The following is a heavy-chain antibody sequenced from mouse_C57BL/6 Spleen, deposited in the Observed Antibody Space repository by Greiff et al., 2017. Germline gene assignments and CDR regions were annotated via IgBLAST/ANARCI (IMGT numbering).Heavy chain of an antibody. V-gene: IGHV1-47*01. CDR3: ARGGNYYGSSYGYAMDY. Sequence: VQLQESGAELVKPGASVKMSCKASGYTFTTYPIEWMKQNHGKSLEWIGNFHPYNDDTKYNEKFKGKATLTVEKSSSTVYLELSRLTSDDSAVYYCARGGNYYGSSYGYAMDYWGQGTSVTVSS. CDR2: FHPYNDDT. D-gene: IGHD1-1*01. CDR1: GYTFTTYP. J-gene: IGHJ4*01.